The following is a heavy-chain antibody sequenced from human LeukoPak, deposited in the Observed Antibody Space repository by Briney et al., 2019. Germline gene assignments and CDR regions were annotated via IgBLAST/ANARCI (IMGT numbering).Heavy chain of an antibody. CDR2: ISYDGSNK. J-gene: IGHJ4*02. D-gene: IGHD1-26*01. CDR1: GFTFSSYA. CDR3: ARAQGSYYVN. Sequence: GGSLRLSRAASGFTFSSYAMHWVRQAPGKGLEWVAVISYDGSNKYYADSVKGRFTISRDNSKNTLYLQMNSLRAEDTAVYYCARAQGSYYVNWGQGTLVTVSS. V-gene: IGHV3-30-3*01.